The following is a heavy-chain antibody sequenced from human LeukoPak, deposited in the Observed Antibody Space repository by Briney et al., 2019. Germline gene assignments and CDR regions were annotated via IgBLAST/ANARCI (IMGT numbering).Heavy chain of an antibody. D-gene: IGHD3-10*01. J-gene: IGHJ3*01. CDR3: ARGGSFHEFDV. CDR1: GYRFTDYW. CDR2: INTNTGGT. Sequence: ASVKVSCKASGYRFTDYWIQWVRQAPGQGLEWMGWINTNTGGTVYAQKFQGRVTMTRDTSLTTSYMDLSRLTSDDTAVYYCARGGSFHEFDVWGQGTMVIVSS. V-gene: IGHV1-2*02.